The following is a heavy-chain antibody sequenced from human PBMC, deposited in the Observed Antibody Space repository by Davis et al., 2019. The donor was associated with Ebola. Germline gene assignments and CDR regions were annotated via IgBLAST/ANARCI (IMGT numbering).Heavy chain of an antibody. CDR1: GYSFTSYW. V-gene: IGHV5-51*01. CDR2: IYPGDSDV. J-gene: IGHJ4*02. D-gene: IGHD6-13*01. Sequence: GESLKISCKGSGYSFTSYWIGWVRQMPGKGLEWMGIIYPGDSDVRYRPSFQGQVTISADKSTSTAYLQWSSLKASDTAMYYCARPRSTSWYEFSDWGQGTLVTVSS. CDR3: ARPRSTSWYEFSD.